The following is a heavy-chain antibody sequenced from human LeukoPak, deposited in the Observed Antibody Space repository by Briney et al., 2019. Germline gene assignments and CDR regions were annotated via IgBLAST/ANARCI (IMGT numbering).Heavy chain of an antibody. J-gene: IGHJ4*02. Sequence: PSETLSLTCTVSGGSISSPHYCWSWIRQPAGKGLEWIGRACSTGITNYNSSLKSRLTISVNTPKNQFSLKLTSVTAADTAIYYCASRSRFWTTYDYWGQGTLVTVSS. V-gene: IGHV4-61*02. CDR3: ASRSRFWTTYDY. D-gene: IGHD3/OR15-3a*01. CDR2: ACSTGIT. CDR1: GGSISSPHYC.